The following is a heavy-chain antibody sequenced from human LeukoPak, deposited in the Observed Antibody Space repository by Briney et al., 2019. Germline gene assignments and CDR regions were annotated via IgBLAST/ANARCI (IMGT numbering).Heavy chain of an antibody. J-gene: IGHJ4*02. Sequence: PGGSLRLSCAASGFTLNSYGMLWVRQAPGKGLEWVAFIRYDGSKEYFADSVKGRFTASRDNSKNTLYLQMNSLRAEDTAVYYCAKDSAGGYHPDYWGQGTLVTVSS. CDR2: IRYDGSKE. CDR1: GFTLNSYG. D-gene: IGHD3-10*01. V-gene: IGHV3-30*02. CDR3: AKDSAGGYHPDY.